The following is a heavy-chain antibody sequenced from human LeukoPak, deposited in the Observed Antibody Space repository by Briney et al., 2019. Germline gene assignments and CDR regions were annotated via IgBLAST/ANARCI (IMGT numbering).Heavy chain of an antibody. CDR1: GFTFSSYS. V-gene: IGHV3-21*01. D-gene: IGHD5-18*01. CDR3: ARAARQPNHVDTAMVTGGSNYYYYMDV. Sequence: GGSLRLSCAASGFTFSSYSMNWVRQAPGKGLEWVSSISSSSSYIYYADSVKGRFTISRDNAKNSLYLEMNSLRAEDTAVYYCARAARQPNHVDTAMVTGGSNYYYYMDVWGKGTTVTVSS. J-gene: IGHJ6*03. CDR2: ISSSSSYI.